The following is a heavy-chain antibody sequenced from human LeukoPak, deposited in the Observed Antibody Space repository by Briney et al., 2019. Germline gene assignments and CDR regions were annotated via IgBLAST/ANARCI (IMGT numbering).Heavy chain of an antibody. CDR1: GYSFTSYW. J-gene: IGHJ4*02. V-gene: IGHV5-51*01. CDR2: IYPGDSDT. D-gene: IGHD4-17*01. Sequence: GESLQISCKGSGYSFTSYWIGWVRQMPGRGQEWMGIIYPGDSDTRYSPSFQGQVTISADKSISTAYLQWSSLKASDTAMYYCARRLHGDYDDFDYWGQGTLVTVSS. CDR3: ARRLHGDYDDFDY.